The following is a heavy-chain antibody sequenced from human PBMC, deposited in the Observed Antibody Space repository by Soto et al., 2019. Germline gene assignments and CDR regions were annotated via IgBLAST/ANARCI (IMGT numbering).Heavy chain of an antibody. CDR2: ISTYNGDT. CDR1: GYTFTRSG. D-gene: IGHD5-12*01. Sequence: ASVKVSCKASGYTFTRSGISWVRQAPGQGLEWMGRISTYNGDTNYAQTFQGRVTMTTDTSTSTVHMEVRSLRSDDTAAYYCAREGVAPYYYYGMDVWGQGTPVTVSS. V-gene: IGHV1-18*01. CDR3: AREGVAPYYYYGMDV. J-gene: IGHJ6*02.